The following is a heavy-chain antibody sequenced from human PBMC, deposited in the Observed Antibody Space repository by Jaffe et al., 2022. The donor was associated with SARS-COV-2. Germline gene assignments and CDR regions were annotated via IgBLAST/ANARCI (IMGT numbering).Heavy chain of an antibody. V-gene: IGHV4-4*07. D-gene: IGHD3-22*01. Sequence: QVQLQESGPGLVKPSETLSLTCTVSGGSISSYYWSWIRQPAGKGLEWIGRIYTSGSTNYNPSLKSRVTMSVDTSKNQFSLKLSSVTAADTAVYYCARAQDYYDSSGYYNWFDPWGQGTLVTVSS. CDR3: ARAQDYYDSSGYYNWFDP. J-gene: IGHJ5*02. CDR2: IYTSGST. CDR1: GGSISSYY.